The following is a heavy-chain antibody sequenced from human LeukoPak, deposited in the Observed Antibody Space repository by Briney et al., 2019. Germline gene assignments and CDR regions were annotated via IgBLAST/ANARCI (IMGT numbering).Heavy chain of an antibody. D-gene: IGHD3-22*01. Sequence: ASVKVSCKASGYTFTGYYMHWVRQAPGQGLEWMGWINPNSGGTNYAQKFQGWVTVARDTSISTAYMELSRLRSDDTAVYYCARDPWYYGSSGYYGPYSDYWGQGTLVTVSS. J-gene: IGHJ4*02. V-gene: IGHV1-2*04. CDR1: GYTFTGYY. CDR2: INPNSGGT. CDR3: ARDPWYYGSSGYYGPYSDY.